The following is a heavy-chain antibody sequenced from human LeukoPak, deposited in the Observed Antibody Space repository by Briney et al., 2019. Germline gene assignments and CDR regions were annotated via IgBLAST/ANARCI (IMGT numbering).Heavy chain of an antibody. D-gene: IGHD3-16*01. CDR1: GGSISSSYYY. CDR2: IYYSGST. V-gene: IGHV4-39*01. J-gene: IGHJ4*02. CDR3: ANLPMDYVSFHY. Sequence: SETLSLTCTVSGGSISSSYYYWGWIRQPPGKGLEWIGSIYYSGSTYYNPSLKSRVTISVDTSKNQFSLKLSSVTAADTAVYYCANLPMDYVSFHYWGQGTLVTVSS.